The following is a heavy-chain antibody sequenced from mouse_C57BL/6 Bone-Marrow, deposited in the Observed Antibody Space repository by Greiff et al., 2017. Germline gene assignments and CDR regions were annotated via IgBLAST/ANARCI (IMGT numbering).Heavy chain of an antibody. J-gene: IGHJ4*01. V-gene: IGHV1-80*01. D-gene: IGHD2-5*01. CDR2: IYPGDGDT. CDR1: GYAFSSYW. CDR3: TYYSNYEREMDY. Sequence: VQLQQSGAELVKPGASVKISCKASGYAFSSYWMNWVKQRPGKGLEWIGQIYPGDGDTNYNGKFKGKATLTADKSSSTAYMQLSSLTSEDSAVYFCTYYSNYEREMDYWGQGTSVTVSS.